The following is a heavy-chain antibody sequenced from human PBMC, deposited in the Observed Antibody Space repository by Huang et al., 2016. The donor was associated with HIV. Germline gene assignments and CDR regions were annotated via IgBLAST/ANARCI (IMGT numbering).Heavy chain of an antibody. Sequence: QVHLVQSGAEVKKPGSSVKVSCKASGGTFSSYAISWVRQAPGQGLEWMGGIIPILGTANYAQNFQGRVTITADESTSTAYMELSSLRSEDTAVYYCARGAGKYYYYGMDVWGQGTTVTVSS. V-gene: IGHV1-69*01. D-gene: IGHD3-10*01. CDR2: IIPILGTA. CDR3: ARGAGKYYYYGMDV. CDR1: GGTFSSYA. J-gene: IGHJ6*02.